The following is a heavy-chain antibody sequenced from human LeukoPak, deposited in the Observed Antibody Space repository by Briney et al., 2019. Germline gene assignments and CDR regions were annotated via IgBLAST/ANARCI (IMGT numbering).Heavy chain of an antibody. Sequence: GGSLRLSCAASGFTFSSYSMNWVRQAPGKGLEWVSYISSGSNTIYDADSVKGRFTISRDNAKNSLYLQMNSLRAEDTAVYYCAREGERRGGVYFFDYWGQGTLATVSS. CDR1: GFTFSSYS. CDR2: ISSGSNTI. D-gene: IGHD1-1*01. CDR3: AREGERRGGVYFFDY. J-gene: IGHJ4*02. V-gene: IGHV3-48*04.